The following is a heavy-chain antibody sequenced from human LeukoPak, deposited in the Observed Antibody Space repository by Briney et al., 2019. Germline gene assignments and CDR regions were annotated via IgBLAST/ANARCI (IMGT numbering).Heavy chain of an antibody. D-gene: IGHD1-1*01. CDR1: GFTFSSYA. CDR3: ARDLLRFGTTRESYYYYGMDV. J-gene: IGHJ6*02. Sequence: GGSLRLSCAASGFTFSSYAMHWVRQAPGKGLEWVAVISYDGSNKYYADSVKGRFTISRDNSKNTLYLQMNSLRAEDTAVYYCARDLLRFGTTRESYYYYGMDVWGQGTTVTVSS. V-gene: IGHV3-30-3*01. CDR2: ISYDGSNK.